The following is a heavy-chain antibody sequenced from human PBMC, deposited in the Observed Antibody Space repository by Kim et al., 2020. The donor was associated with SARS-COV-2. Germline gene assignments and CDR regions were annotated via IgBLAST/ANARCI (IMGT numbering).Heavy chain of an antibody. CDR1: GFTFSSYG. CDR2: IWYDGSNK. J-gene: IGHJ4*02. D-gene: IGHD5-18*01. CDR3: AKDRGEGYSYGLNY. V-gene: IGHV3-33*06. Sequence: GGSLRLSCAASGFTFSSYGMHWVRQAPGKGLEWVAVIWYDGSNKYYADSVKGRFTISRDNSKNTLYLQMNSLRAEDTAVYYCAKDRGEGYSYGLNYWGQGTLVTVSS.